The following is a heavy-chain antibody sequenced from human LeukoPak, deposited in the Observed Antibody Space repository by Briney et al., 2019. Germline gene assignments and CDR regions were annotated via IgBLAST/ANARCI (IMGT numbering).Heavy chain of an antibody. V-gene: IGHV1-8*01. CDR2: MNPNSANT. D-gene: IGHD3-10*01. CDR3: AIRFSRGSGSAIDY. J-gene: IGHJ4*02. Sequence: ASVKVSCKASGYTFTSCDINWVRQATGRGLEWMGWMNPNSANTGYAQNFQGRVTMTRNTSISTAYMELSSLRSEDTAVYYCAIRFSRGSGSAIDYWGQGTLVTVSS. CDR1: GYTFTSCD.